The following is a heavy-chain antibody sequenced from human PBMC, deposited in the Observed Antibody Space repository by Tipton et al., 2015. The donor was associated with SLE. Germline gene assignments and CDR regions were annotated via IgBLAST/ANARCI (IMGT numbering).Heavy chain of an antibody. CDR1: GFTFSSYA. CDR2: INHSGST. V-gene: IGHV4-34*08. Sequence: LRLSCAASGFTFSSYAIHWVRQAPGKGLEWIGEINHSGSTNYNPSLKSRVTISVDTSKNQFSLKLSSVTAADTAVYYCAGVSRDAFEIWGQGTMVTVSS. D-gene: IGHD5/OR15-5a*01. J-gene: IGHJ3*02. CDR3: AGVSRDAFEI.